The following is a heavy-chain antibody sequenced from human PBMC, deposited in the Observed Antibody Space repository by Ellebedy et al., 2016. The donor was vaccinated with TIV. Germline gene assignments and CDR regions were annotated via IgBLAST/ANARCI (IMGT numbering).Heavy chain of an antibody. CDR2: ISVYNGNT. Sequence: ASVKVSCXASGYTFTSYGISWVRQAPGQGLEWMGWISVYNGNTNYAQKLQGRVTMTTDTSTSTAYMELRSLRSDDTAVYYCARDLWSGYPPRPYNWFDPWGQGTLVTVSS. J-gene: IGHJ5*02. V-gene: IGHV1-18*01. D-gene: IGHD3-3*01. CDR1: GYTFTSYG. CDR3: ARDLWSGYPPRPYNWFDP.